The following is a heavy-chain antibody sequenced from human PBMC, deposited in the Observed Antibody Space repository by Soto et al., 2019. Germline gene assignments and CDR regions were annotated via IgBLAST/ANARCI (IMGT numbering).Heavy chain of an antibody. Sequence: EVQLVESGGGLVQPGGSLRLSCAASVFPFSTYWMHWVRQDPGKGLVWVSRINDDGSSRRYADSVKGRFTISRDNAKNTLYLQMNSLRAEDTAMYYCAESSTERGLSYWGQGTLVTVSS. V-gene: IGHV3-74*01. J-gene: IGHJ4*02. CDR2: INDDGSSR. CDR3: AESSTERGLSY. CDR1: VFPFSTYW. D-gene: IGHD3-16*02.